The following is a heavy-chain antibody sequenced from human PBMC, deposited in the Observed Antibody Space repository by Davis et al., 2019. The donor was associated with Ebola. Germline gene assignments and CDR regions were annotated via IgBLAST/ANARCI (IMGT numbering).Heavy chain of an antibody. V-gene: IGHV5-51*01. CDR2: IYPGDSDT. Sequence: GESLKISCKVSGDTFPTYWIGWVRQMPGKGLEWMGIIYPGDSDTRYSPSFQGQVTISADKSISTAYLQWRSLKPSDTAVYYCARTHPQSYLNGMDVWGQGTTVTVSS. CDR3: ARTHPQSYLNGMDV. J-gene: IGHJ6*02. CDR1: GDTFPTYW. D-gene: IGHD1-26*01.